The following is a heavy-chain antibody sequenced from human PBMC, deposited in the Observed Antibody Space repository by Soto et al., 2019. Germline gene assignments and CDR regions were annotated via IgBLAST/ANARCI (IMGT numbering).Heavy chain of an antibody. CDR3: ARDPDGIIDFDY. CDR2: ITSDSSTR. D-gene: IGHD3-10*01. Sequence: GGSLRLSCAVSGFTCSSFGMNWVRQAPGKGLEWISYITSDSSTRHYADFVKGRFTISRDNAKNSLYLQMNSLRDEDTAVYFCARDPDGIIDFDYWGQGTQVTVSS. V-gene: IGHV3-48*02. CDR1: GFTCSSFG. J-gene: IGHJ4*02.